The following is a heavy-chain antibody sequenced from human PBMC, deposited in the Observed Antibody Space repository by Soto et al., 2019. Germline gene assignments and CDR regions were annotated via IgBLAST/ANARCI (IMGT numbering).Heavy chain of an antibody. Sequence: GGSLRLSCAASGFSFSSYRMNWVRQAPGKGLEWVSSISSSSSYIYYADSVKGRFTISRDNAKNSLYLQMNSLRAEDTAVYYCAKDPTPHIAAAATEFDYWGQGTLVTVSS. J-gene: IGHJ4*02. D-gene: IGHD6-13*01. CDR2: ISSSSSYI. V-gene: IGHV3-21*04. CDR1: GFSFSSYR. CDR3: AKDPTPHIAAAATEFDY.